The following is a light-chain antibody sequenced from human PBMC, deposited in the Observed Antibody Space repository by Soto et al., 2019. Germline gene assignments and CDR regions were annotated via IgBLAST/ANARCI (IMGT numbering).Light chain of an antibody. CDR1: QSVSTNY. V-gene: IGKV3-11*01. J-gene: IGKJ5*01. CDR2: GAS. CDR3: QQRRSWPPTIT. Sequence: EIVLTQSPGSLSLSPGDGATLSCRASQSVSTNYLAWFQQKPGQAPRLLIYGASSRATDIPPRFSGSGSGTDFALTISSLEPEDFAVYYCQQRRSWPPTITFGQGTRLEIK.